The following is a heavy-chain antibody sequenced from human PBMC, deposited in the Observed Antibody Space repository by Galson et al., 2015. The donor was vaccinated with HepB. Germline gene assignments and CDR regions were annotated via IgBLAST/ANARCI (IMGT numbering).Heavy chain of an antibody. D-gene: IGHD2-2*01. Sequence: SLRLSCAASGFTFSSFATHWVRQAPGKGLEWVAVISYDGSNQYYADSVKGRFAISRDNSKNTLDLQMNSLRAEDTAVYYCARDSTSTSYYMDVWGKGTTVTVSS. CDR2: ISYDGSNQ. CDR1: GFTFSSFA. J-gene: IGHJ6*03. V-gene: IGHV3-30*09. CDR3: ARDSTSTSYYMDV.